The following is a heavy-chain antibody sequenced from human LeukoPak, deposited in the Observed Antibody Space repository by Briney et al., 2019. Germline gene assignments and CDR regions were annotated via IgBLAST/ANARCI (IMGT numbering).Heavy chain of an antibody. V-gene: IGHV1-2*02. CDR2: INLNSAGT. CDR3: ARDLRYFDHDY. Sequence: ASVKVSCKASGYTFTDYYIHWVRQAPGQGLEWLGWINLNSAGTKYAQKFQGRVTMTRDTSISTAYMELSRLRSDDTAVYYCARDLRYFDHDYWGQGTLVTVSS. D-gene: IGHD3-9*01. J-gene: IGHJ4*02. CDR1: GYTFTDYY.